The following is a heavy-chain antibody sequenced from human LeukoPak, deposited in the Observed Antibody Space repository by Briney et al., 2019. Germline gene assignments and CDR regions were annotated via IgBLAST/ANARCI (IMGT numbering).Heavy chain of an antibody. CDR3: AREETSTVWD. CDR2: IYYSGNT. Sequence: SETLSLTCTVSGGSISNVNFHWGWIRLPPGKGLEWTGSIYYSGNTFYKPSLKSRVTISLDTSKNQFSLRLSSLTAADTAVYYCAREETSTVWDWGQGTLVTVSS. CDR1: GGSISNVNFH. D-gene: IGHD3-16*01. J-gene: IGHJ4*02. V-gene: IGHV4-39*07.